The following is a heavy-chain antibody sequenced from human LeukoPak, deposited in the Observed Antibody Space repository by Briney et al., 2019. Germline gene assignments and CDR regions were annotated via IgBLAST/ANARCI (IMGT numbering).Heavy chain of an antibody. Sequence: GRSLRLSCAASGFTFSSYAMHWVRQAPGKGLEWVAVISYDGSNKYYADSVKGRFTISRDNSKNTLYLQMNSLRAEDTAVYYCVREGYSSSWAEPYTLNYWGQGTLVTVSS. CDR3: VREGYSSSWAEPYTLNY. V-gene: IGHV3-30-3*01. D-gene: IGHD6-13*01. CDR2: ISYDGSNK. CDR1: GFTFSSYA. J-gene: IGHJ4*02.